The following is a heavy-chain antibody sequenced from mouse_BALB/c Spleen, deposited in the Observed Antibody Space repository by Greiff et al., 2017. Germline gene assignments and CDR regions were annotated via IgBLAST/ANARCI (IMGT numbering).Heavy chain of an antibody. CDR2: IDPANGNT. J-gene: IGHJ2*01. Sequence: EVKLMESGAELVKPGASVKLSCTASGFNIKDTYMHWVKQRPEQGLEWIGRIDPANGNTKYDPKFQGKATITADTSSNTAYLQLSSLTSEDTAVYYCARDGYWGYWGQGTTLTVSS. V-gene: IGHV14-3*02. CDR3: ARDGYWGY. D-gene: IGHD2-3*01. CDR1: GFNIKDTY.